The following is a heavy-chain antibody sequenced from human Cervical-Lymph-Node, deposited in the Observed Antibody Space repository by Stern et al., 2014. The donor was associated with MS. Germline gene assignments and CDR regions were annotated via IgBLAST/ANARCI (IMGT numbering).Heavy chain of an antibody. D-gene: IGHD2-15*01. V-gene: IGHV3-9*01. Sequence: EVQLVESGGGLVQPGRSLRLSCAASGFTFDDYAMHWVRQAPGKGLEWCSGISWNSGSIGYADSVKGRFTISRDNAKKSLFLQMNSLRADDTALYYCAKSRYCSGGSCYFDYWGQGTLVTVSS. CDR2: ISWNSGSI. CDR1: GFTFDDYA. J-gene: IGHJ4*02. CDR3: AKSRYCSGGSCYFDY.